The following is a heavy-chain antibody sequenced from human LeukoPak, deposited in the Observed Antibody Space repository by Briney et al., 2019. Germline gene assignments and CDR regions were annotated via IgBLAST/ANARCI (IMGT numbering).Heavy chain of an antibody. CDR2: ISAYNGNT. V-gene: IGHV1-18*01. CDR1: GYTFTSYG. J-gene: IGHJ2*01. D-gene: IGHD6-13*01. Sequence: ASVKVSCKASGYTFTSYGISWVRQAPGQGLEWIGWISAYNGNTNYAQKLQGRGTMTTDTSTSTAYMELRRMTSDDTAVYYCASGGGGIAAAGTFDLWGRGTLVTVSS. CDR3: ASGGGGIAAAGTFDL.